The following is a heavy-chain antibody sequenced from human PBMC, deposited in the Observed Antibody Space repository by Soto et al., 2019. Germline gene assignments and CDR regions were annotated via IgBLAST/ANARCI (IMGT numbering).Heavy chain of an antibody. J-gene: IGHJ4*02. V-gene: IGHV4-34*01. CDR1: GGSFSGYY. D-gene: IGHD6-6*01. CDR2: INHSGST. Sequence: PSETLSLTCAVYGGSFSGYYWSWIRQPPGKGLEWIGEINHSGSTNYNPSLKSRVTISVDTSKNQFSLKLSSVTAADTAVYYCARGRGLAARDYWGQGTLVTVPQ. CDR3: ARGRGLAARDY.